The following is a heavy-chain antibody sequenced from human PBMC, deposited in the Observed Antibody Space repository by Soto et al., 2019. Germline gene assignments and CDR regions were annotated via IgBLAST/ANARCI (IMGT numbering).Heavy chain of an antibody. V-gene: IGHV1-69*02. CDR3: ARGLHYDSISLDDY. Sequence: QVQLVQSGAEVKKPGSSVKVSCQASGGTFSSYTISWVRQAPGQGLEWMGRIIPILGIANYAQKFQGRVTITADKSTSTAYMELSRLRSEDTAVYYCARGLHYDSISLDDYWGQGTLVTVSS. CDR2: IIPILGIA. D-gene: IGHD3-22*01. J-gene: IGHJ4*02. CDR1: GGTFSSYT.